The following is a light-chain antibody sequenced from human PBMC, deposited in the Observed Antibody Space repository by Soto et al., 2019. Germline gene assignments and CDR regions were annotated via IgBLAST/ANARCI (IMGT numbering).Light chain of an antibody. Sequence: EIVLTQSPGTLSVSPGERATLSCRASQTISSNYLAWYQQKPGQAPSLLIYGTSSRATGLPDRSSGSGSGTDFTLTISRLEPEDSAIYYCQQYVSWTFGQGTKVEIK. CDR2: GTS. CDR1: QTISSNY. V-gene: IGKV3-20*01. CDR3: QQYVSWT. J-gene: IGKJ1*01.